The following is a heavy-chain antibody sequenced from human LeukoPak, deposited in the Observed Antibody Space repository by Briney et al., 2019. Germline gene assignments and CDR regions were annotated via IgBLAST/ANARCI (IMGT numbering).Heavy chain of an antibody. J-gene: IGHJ4*02. D-gene: IGHD6-19*01. CDR1: GFTFSSYA. CDR2: VSGSGAHT. Sequence: GGSLRLSCAASGFTFSSYAMTWVRQAPGKGLQWVSAVSGSGAHTYYADSVKGRFTISRDNAKNSLYLQMNSLRAEDTAVYYCARVVAVADYWGQGTLVTVSS. V-gene: IGHV3-21*01. CDR3: ARVVAVADY.